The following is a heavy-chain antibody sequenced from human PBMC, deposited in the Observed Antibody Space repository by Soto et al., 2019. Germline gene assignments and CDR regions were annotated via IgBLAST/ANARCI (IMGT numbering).Heavy chain of an antibody. D-gene: IGHD2-2*01. Sequence: ASETLSLTCTVSGGSISSYYWSWIRQPPGKGLEWIGYIYYSGSTNYNPSLKSRVTISVDRSKNQFSLKLSSVTAADTAVYYCARGRVPAAMVDNWFDPWGQGTLVTVSS. CDR1: GGSISSYY. J-gene: IGHJ5*02. CDR2: IYYSGST. V-gene: IGHV4-59*12. CDR3: ARGRVPAAMVDNWFDP.